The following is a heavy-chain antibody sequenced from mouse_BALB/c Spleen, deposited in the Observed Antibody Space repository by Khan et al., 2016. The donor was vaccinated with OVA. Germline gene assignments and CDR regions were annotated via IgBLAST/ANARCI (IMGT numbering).Heavy chain of an antibody. CDR3: ARTDYYGSSYYFDY. CDR2: IDPYNGGT. D-gene: IGHD1-1*01. V-gene: IGHV1S135*01. J-gene: IGHJ2*01. Sequence: VQLQQPGPELVKPGASVKVSCKASGYSFTDYNIFWVKQSHGKSLEWIGYIDPYNGGTSYNQKFEGKATLTVDKSSSTAFMHLSSLTSEDSAVFYGARTDYYGSSYYFDYWGQGTTLTVSS. CDR1: GYSFTDYN.